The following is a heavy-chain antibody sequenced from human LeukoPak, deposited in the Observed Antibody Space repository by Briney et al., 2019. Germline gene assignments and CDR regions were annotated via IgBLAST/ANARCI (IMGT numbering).Heavy chain of an antibody. D-gene: IGHD1-26*01. CDR2: IFYSGST. CDR1: GGSISTYY. J-gene: IGHJ6*02. V-gene: IGHV4-59*01. CDR3: ARGNSGSYYAMDV. Sequence: PSETLSLTCTVSGGSISTYYWSWIRQPPGKGLEGIGYIFYSGSTNYNPSLGSRVTISVDTSQNQFSLKLSSVTAADTAVYYCARGNSGSYYAMDVWGQGTTVTVSS.